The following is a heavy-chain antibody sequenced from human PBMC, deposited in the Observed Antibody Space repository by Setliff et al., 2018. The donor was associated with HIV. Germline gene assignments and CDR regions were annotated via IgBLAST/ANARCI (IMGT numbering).Heavy chain of an antibody. V-gene: IGHV1-69*13. CDR2: IIPIFGTA. Sequence: SVKVSCKASGGTFSSYAISWVRQAPGQGLEWMGGIIPIFGTANYAQKFQGRVTITADESTSTAYMELSSLRSEDTAVYYCARGGAYEKWHYHYFQFMDVWGKGTTVTVSS. CDR3: ARGGAYEKWHYHYFQFMDV. J-gene: IGHJ6*03. CDR1: GGTFSSYA. D-gene: IGHD3-10*02.